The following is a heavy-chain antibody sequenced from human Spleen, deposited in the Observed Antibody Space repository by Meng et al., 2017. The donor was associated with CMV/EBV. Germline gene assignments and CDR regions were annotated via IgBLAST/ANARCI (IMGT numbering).Heavy chain of an antibody. CDR3: ARDLYYSYGMDV. Sequence: ASVKVSCKASGYSFTSYGVTWVRQAPGLGLEWMGWISTYNGNTHYAQNFQGRVTMTTDTSTTTAYMELRSLTSDDTAVYYCARDLYYSYGMDVWGQGTTVTVSS. D-gene: IGHD2-2*02. J-gene: IGHJ6*02. V-gene: IGHV1-18*04. CDR2: ISTYNGNT. CDR1: GYSFTSYG.